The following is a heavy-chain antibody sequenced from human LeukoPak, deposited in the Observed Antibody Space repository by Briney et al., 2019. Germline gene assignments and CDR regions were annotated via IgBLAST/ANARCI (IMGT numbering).Heavy chain of an antibody. J-gene: IGHJ4*02. Sequence: PGGSLRLSCAASEFTVSSNYMSWVRQAPGKGLEWVSIIYSGSTTYHADSVKDRFSISRDIYKNTLYLQMNSLRAEDTAVYYCARAPGIGYYPALDYWGQGTLVTVSS. CDR3: ARAPGIGYYPALDY. CDR1: EFTVSSNY. V-gene: IGHV3-66*01. D-gene: IGHD3-22*01. CDR2: IYSGSTT.